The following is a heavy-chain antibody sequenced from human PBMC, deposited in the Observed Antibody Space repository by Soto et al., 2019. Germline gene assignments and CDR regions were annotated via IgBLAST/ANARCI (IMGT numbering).Heavy chain of an antibody. CDR2: ISDSGGNT. Sequence: SLRLSCAASGLSFSSYPMSWVRQVPGKGLEWVSSISDSGGNTYYAGSVKGRFTISRDNSKNTLHLQMNSLRAEDTAVYYCAKGEDNYDLLTGYYLGNYYFDYWGQGALVTVSS. J-gene: IGHJ4*02. D-gene: IGHD3-9*01. CDR1: GLSFSSYP. CDR3: AKGEDNYDLLTGYYLGNYYFDY. V-gene: IGHV3-23*01.